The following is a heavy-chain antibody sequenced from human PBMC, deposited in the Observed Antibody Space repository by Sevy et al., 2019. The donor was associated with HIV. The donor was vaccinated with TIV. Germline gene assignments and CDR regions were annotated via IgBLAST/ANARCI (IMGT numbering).Heavy chain of an antibody. D-gene: IGHD1-26*01. CDR1: GYSISSGYY. J-gene: IGHJ6*02. V-gene: IGHV4-38-2*02. CDR2: IYHSGST. CDR3: ARDRWYSGSYYYYYGMDV. Sequence: SETLSLTCTVSGYSISSGYYWGWIRQPPGKGLEWIRSIYHSGSTYYNPSLKSRVTISVDTSKNQFSLKLSSVTAADTAVYYCARDRWYSGSYYYYYGMDVWGQRTTVTVSS.